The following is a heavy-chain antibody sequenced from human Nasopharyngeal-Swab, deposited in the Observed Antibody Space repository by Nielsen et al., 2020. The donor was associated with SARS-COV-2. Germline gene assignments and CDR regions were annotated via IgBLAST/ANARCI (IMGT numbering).Heavy chain of an antibody. V-gene: IGHV3-48*02. D-gene: IGHD3-3*01. Sequence: GESLKISCAASGFTFSGYAMSWVRQAPGKGLEWVSHISNSGVTIYYADSVRGRFTISRDNAKNSLYLQMNSLRDEDTAVYYCARTGGNTISGVVLGYYFDNWGQGTLVTVSS. CDR3: ARTGGNTISGVVLGYYFDN. J-gene: IGHJ4*02. CDR2: ISNSGVTI. CDR1: GFTFSGYA.